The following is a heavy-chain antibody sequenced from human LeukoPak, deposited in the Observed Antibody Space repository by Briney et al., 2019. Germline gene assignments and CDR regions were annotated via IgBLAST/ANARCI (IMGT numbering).Heavy chain of an antibody. CDR3: ARGPSSGYSYG. CDR2: IYYSGNT. D-gene: IGHD5-18*01. CDR1: GGSISSYY. V-gene: IGHV4-59*01. Sequence: SETLSLTCTVSGGSISSYYWSWIRQPPGKGLEWIGCIYYSGNTNYNPSLKSRVTISVDTSKYQFSLNLSSVTAADTAVYYCARGPSSGYSYGWGQGTLVTVSS. J-gene: IGHJ4*02.